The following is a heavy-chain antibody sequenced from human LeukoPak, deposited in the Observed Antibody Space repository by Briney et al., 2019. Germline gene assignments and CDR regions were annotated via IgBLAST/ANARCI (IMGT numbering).Heavy chain of an antibody. Sequence: GGSLRLSCAASGFTFSSYSMNWVRQAPGKGLEWVSSISSSSSYIYYADSVKGRFTISRDNAKNSLYLQMNSLRAEDTAVYYCARSSYSSSWYTQSFLSDYYMDVWGKGTTVTVSS. CDR1: GFTFSSYS. CDR2: ISSSSSYI. V-gene: IGHV3-21*01. J-gene: IGHJ6*03. CDR3: ARSSYSSSWYTQSFLSDYYMDV. D-gene: IGHD6-13*01.